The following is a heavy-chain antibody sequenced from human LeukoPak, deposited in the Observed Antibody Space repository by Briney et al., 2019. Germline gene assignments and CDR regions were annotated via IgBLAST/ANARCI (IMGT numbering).Heavy chain of an antibody. V-gene: IGHV3-11*06. CDR1: GFTFSDYY. CDR2: ISSTSIYT. J-gene: IGHJ5*02. CDR3: ARGGRIAMVRGNWFDP. D-gene: IGHD3-10*01. Sequence: SGGSLRLSCAASGFTFSDYYMNWIRQAPGKGLEWFSYISSTSIYTDYTDSVKGRFTISRDNAKNSLYLQMNSLRAEDTAVYYCARGGRIAMVRGNWFDPWGQGTLVTVSS.